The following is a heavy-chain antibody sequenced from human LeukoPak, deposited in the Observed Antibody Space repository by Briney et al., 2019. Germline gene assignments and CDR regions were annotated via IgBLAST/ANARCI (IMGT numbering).Heavy chain of an antibody. J-gene: IGHJ6*03. CDR3: TTSVDPRLRRYYYYYMDV. CDR2: IKSKTDGGTT. CDR1: GFTFSNAW. Sequence: GGSLRLSCAASGFTFSNAWISWVRQAPGKGLEWVGRIKSKTDGGTTDYAAPVKGRFTISRDDSKNTLYLQMNSLKTEDTAVYYCTTSVDPRLRRYYYYYMDVWGKGTTVTVSS. D-gene: IGHD3-16*01. V-gene: IGHV3-15*01.